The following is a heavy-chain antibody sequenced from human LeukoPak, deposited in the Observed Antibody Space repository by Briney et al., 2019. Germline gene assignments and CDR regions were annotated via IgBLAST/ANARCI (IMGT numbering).Heavy chain of an antibody. CDR2: IYDDGST. CDR1: GGSISGGGYS. CDR3: ARHAGYDYDFWSGYSGPFDP. Sequence: SETLSLTCTVSGGSISGGGYSWSWIRLPPGKGLEWIGYIYDDGSTYYNPSLKSRLTMSVDRSRKQFSLNLWSVTAADTAIYYCARHAGYDYDFWSGYSGPFDPWGQGTLVTVSS. J-gene: IGHJ5*02. D-gene: IGHD3-3*01. V-gene: IGHV4-30-2*01.